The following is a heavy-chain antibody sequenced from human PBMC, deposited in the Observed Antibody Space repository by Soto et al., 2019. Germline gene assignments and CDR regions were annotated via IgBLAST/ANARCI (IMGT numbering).Heavy chain of an antibody. CDR3: AKDRADVYSSSWGFDY. V-gene: IGHV3-23*01. CDR1: GFTFSSYA. CDR2: ISGSGGST. D-gene: IGHD6-13*01. Sequence: EVQLLESGGGLVQPGGSLRLSCAASGFTFSSYAMSWVRQAPGKGLEWVSAISGSGGSTYYADSVKGRFTISRDNSKNTLYLQMNSLRAEDTAVYYCAKDRADVYSSSWGFDYWGQGTLVTVSS. J-gene: IGHJ4*02.